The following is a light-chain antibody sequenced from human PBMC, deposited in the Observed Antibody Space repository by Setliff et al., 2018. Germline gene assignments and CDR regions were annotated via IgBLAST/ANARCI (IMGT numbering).Light chain of an antibody. CDR2: WAS. Sequence: DIVMTQSPESLAVSLGERATIHCKSSQSVLYRSDNENYLAWYQQKPGQSPKLLIYWASTRESGVPDRFSGSGSGTDFTLTISSLQAEDVAVYYCQQYFIPPWTFVQGTKVDIK. J-gene: IGKJ1*01. CDR1: QSVLYRSDNENY. CDR3: QQYFIPPWT. V-gene: IGKV4-1*01.